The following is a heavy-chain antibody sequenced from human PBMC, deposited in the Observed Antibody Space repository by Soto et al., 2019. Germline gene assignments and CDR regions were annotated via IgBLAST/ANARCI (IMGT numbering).Heavy chain of an antibody. J-gene: IGHJ6*02. V-gene: IGHV1-46*01. CDR3: ARDLGGRSPYYYDMDV. Sequence: ASVKVSCKPSGYSFSNFYVHWVRQAPGQGLEWMGIIDPSSGTTSYTQKFQERVTMTRDTSTSTAYMELRSLRSDDTAVYYCARDLGGRSPYYYDMDVWGQGTTVTVSS. CDR1: GYSFSNFY. CDR2: IDPSSGTT. D-gene: IGHD2-15*01.